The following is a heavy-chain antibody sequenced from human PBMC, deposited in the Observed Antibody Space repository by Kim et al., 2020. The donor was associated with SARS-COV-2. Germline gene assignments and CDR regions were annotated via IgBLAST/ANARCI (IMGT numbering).Heavy chain of an antibody. J-gene: IGHJ6*02. CDR1: GGSISSGGYY. CDR3: AREKGRGSGSYYNGRGMDV. CDR2: IYYSGST. V-gene: IGHV4-31*03. Sequence: SETLSLTCTVSGGSISSGGYYWSWIRQHPGKGLEWIGYIYYSGSTYYNPSLKSRVTISVDTSKNQFSLKLSSVTAADTAVYYCAREKGRGSGSYYNGRGMDVWGQGTTVTVSS. D-gene: IGHD3-10*01.